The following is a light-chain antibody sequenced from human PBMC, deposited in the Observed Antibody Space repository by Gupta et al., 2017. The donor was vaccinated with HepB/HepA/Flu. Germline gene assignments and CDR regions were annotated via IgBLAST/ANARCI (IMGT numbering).Light chain of an antibody. CDR1: LSVSTY. V-gene: IGKV3-11*01. CDR2: DAS. J-gene: IGKJ4*01. CDR3: QQRGNWPIS. Sequence: EIVLTQSPATLSLSPGESATLSCRGSLSVSTYLAWYQQKPGQAPRLLIYDASNRATGIPDRFSGSGSGTEFTLTISSREPEDFAIYYCQQRGNWPISFGGGTKVEI.